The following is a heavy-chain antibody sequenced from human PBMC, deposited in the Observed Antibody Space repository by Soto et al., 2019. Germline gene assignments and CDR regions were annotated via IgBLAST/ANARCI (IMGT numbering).Heavy chain of an antibody. V-gene: IGHV3-33*01. Sequence: GGSLRLSCAASGFTFSGYGMHWVSQAPGKGLEWVAVIWYDATNKYYADSVKGRFTISRDNSKNTLHLQMNSLRADDTAIYYCARDSRYCSGGSCFELDYWGQGTLVTVSS. CDR3: ARDSRYCSGGSCFELDY. CDR2: IWYDATNK. J-gene: IGHJ4*02. CDR1: GFTFSGYG. D-gene: IGHD2-15*01.